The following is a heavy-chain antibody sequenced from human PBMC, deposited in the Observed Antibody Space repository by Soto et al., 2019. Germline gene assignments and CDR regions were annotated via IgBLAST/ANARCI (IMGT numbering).Heavy chain of an antibody. D-gene: IGHD4-17*01. CDR2: IYPGDPDT. CDR1: EYRFTSYW. J-gene: IGHJ4*02. CDR3: ARASWAVTFDY. V-gene: IGHV5-51*01. Sequence: GASLKISCKGSEYRFTSYWIGWRRQMPGKGLEWMGIIYPGDPDTRYSPSFQGQVTISADKSNSTAYLQWSSLKASDTAMYYCARASWAVTFDYWGQGTLVTVSS.